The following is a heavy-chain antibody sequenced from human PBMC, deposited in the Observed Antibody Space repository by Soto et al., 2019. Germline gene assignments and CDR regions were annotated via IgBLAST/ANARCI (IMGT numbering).Heavy chain of an antibody. CDR3: AHAYDYVWGSYRPGFDY. CDR2: IYWNDDK. Sequence: SGPTLVNPTQTLTLTCTFSGFSLSTSGVGVGWIRQPPGKALEWLALIYWNDDKRYSPSLKSRLTITKDTSKNQVVLTMTNMDPVDTATYYCAHAYDYVWGSYRPGFDYWGQGTLVTVSS. CDR1: GFSLSTSGVG. D-gene: IGHD3-16*02. V-gene: IGHV2-5*01. J-gene: IGHJ4*02.